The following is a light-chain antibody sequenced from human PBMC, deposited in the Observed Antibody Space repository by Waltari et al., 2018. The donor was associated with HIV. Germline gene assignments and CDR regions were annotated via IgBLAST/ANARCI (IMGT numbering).Light chain of an antibody. Sequence: EIVLTQSPGTLSLSPGDRATLSCRASQSIDSTYLAWYQQTPGQAPRLLMYGASNRATGTPDRFSGSASGTDFTLTIGGLKAEDSAVYYCQQCGYSPYTFGQWTRLEIK. V-gene: IGKV3-20*01. CDR1: QSIDSTY. CDR2: GAS. CDR3: QQCGYSPYT. J-gene: IGKJ2*01.